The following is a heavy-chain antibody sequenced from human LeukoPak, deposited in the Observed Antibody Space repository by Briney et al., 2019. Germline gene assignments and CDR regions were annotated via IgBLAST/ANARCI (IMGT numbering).Heavy chain of an antibody. V-gene: IGHV3-15*01. D-gene: IGHD3-10*01. CDR1: GFTFSNAW. J-gene: IGHJ4*02. CDR3: THYYGSGLFDY. Sequence: PGGSLRLSCAASGFTFSNAWMSWVRQASGKGLEWVGRIKSKTDGGTIDYAAPVKGRFTISRDESRNTLYLQMNSLKTEDTAVYYCTHYYGSGLFDYWGQGTLVTVSS. CDR2: IKSKTDGGTI.